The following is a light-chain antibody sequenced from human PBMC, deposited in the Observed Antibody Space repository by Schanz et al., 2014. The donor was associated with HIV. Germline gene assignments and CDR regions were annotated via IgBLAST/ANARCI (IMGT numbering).Light chain of an antibody. CDR1: SSDIGAYNL. CDR3: NSYTSKNTPI. CDR2: EGT. J-gene: IGLJ2*01. Sequence: QSVLTQPASVSGSPGQSITISCTGTSSDIGAYNLISWYQQHPGKAPKFIIYEGTKRPSGISNRFSGSKSGNTASLTISGLQAEDEADYYCNSYTSKNTPIFGGGTKLTVL. V-gene: IGLV2-14*02.